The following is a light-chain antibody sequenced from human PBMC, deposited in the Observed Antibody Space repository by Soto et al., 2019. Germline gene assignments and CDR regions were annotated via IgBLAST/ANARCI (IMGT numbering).Light chain of an antibody. CDR2: LGS. V-gene: IGKV2-28*01. CDR3: MQALQTPT. J-gene: IGKJ4*01. CDR1: QSLLHRNGYNY. Sequence: DIVMTQSPLSLPVTPGEPASISCRSSQSLLHRNGYNYLDWYLQKPGQSPQLLIYLGSNRASGVPDRFSGSGPCTAFKLKISRVEAEDVGVYYCMQALQTPTFGGGTKVEIK.